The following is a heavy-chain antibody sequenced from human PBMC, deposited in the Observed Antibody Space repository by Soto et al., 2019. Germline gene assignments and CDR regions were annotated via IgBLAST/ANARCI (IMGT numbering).Heavy chain of an antibody. CDR2: INSDGST. J-gene: IGHJ4*02. CDR1: GFLVNSAY. Sequence: EVQLVESGGGLIPPGGSLRLSCAASGFLVNSAYMTWVRQTPGKGLEWLSMINSDGSTLYAESLKGRFTTPRDSSKIGLELPMHSLRAEDTAMYYCARSRYSFAWGYWGAGTLVIVTS. V-gene: IGHV3-53*01. D-gene: IGHD3-16*01. CDR3: ARSRYSFAWGY.